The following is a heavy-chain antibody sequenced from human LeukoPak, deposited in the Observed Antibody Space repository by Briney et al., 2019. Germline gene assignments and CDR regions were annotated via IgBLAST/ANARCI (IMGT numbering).Heavy chain of an antibody. CDR2: ITRAGSNT. Sequence: GGSLRLSCAATGFTIRSSATTWVRQAPGKGLDWVSTITRAGSNTFYADSVKGRFTISRDNAKNSLYLQMNSLRAEDTAVYYCARDDDYGDSGVFDYWGQGTLVTVSS. CDR1: GFTIRSSA. V-gene: IGHV3-21*01. CDR3: ARDDDYGDSGVFDY. D-gene: IGHD4-17*01. J-gene: IGHJ4*02.